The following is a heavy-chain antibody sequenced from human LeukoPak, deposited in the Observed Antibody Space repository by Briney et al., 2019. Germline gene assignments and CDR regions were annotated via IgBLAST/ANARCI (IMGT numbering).Heavy chain of an antibody. J-gene: IGHJ3*02. Sequence: PSETLSLTCAVYGGSFSGYYWSWIRQPPGKGLEWIGEINHSGSTNYNPSLKSRVTISVDTSKNQFSLKLSSVTAADTAVYYCARGKGQAFDIWGQGTMVTVS. CDR3: ARGKGQAFDI. V-gene: IGHV4-34*01. CDR1: GGSFSGYY. CDR2: INHSGST.